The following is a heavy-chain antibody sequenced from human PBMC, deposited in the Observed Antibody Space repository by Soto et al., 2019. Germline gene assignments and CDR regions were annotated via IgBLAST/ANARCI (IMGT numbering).Heavy chain of an antibody. Sequence: QVQLVESGGGVVQPGRSLRLSCAASGFTFSSYGMHWVRQAPGKGLEWVAVIWYDGSNKYYADSVKGRFTISRDNSKNTLYLQMNGLGAEDTAVYYCARDFGGVWSGWGGFGYMDVWGKGTTVTVSS. CDR3: ARDFGGVWSGWGGFGYMDV. V-gene: IGHV3-33*01. J-gene: IGHJ6*03. CDR2: IWYDGSNK. D-gene: IGHD3-3*01. CDR1: GFTFSSYG.